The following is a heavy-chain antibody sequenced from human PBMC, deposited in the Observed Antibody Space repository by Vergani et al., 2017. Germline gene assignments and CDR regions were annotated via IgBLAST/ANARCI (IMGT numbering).Heavy chain of an antibody. CDR2: IWYDGSNK. V-gene: IGHV3-33*01. CDR1: GFTFSSYG. D-gene: IGHD6-19*01. J-gene: IGHJ4*02. Sequence: QVQLVESGGGVVQPGRSLRLSCAASGFTFSSYGMHWVRQAPGKGLEWVAVIWYDGSNKYYADSVKGRFTISRDNSKNTLYLQMNSLRAEDTAVYYCARWGLGSGWYKMDYWGQGTLVTVSS. CDR3: ARWGLGSGWYKMDY.